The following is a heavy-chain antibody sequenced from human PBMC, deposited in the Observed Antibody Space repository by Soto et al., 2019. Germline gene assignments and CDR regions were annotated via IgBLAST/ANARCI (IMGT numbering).Heavy chain of an antibody. J-gene: IGHJ5*02. V-gene: IGHV1-3*01. Sequence: ASVKVSCKASGYTFTSYYMHWVRQAPGQRLEWMGWINAGNGNTEYSQKFQGRVTITMDTSASTAYMELSSLKSEDTAVYYCARANTAVSGTGVDPWGQGTPVTVSS. CDR3: ARANTAVSGTGVDP. CDR1: GYTFTSYY. D-gene: IGHD6-19*01. CDR2: INAGNGNT.